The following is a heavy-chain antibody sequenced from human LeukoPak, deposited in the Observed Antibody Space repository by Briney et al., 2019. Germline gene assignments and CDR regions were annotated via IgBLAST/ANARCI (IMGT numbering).Heavy chain of an antibody. D-gene: IGHD5-12*01. Sequence: GGSLRLSCAASGFIFSSSAMTWVRQAPGKGLEWVSTITGSDDSTYYADSVKGRFTISGDFSKNTVHLQMNSLRVEDTAIYYCAKGPQLYSGYHPDYWGLGTLVTVSS. CDR3: AKGPQLYSGYHPDY. V-gene: IGHV3-23*01. CDR1: GFIFSSSA. CDR2: ITGSDDST. J-gene: IGHJ4*02.